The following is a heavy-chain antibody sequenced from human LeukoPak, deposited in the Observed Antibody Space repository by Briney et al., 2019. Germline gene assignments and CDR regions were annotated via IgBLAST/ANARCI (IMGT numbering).Heavy chain of an antibody. D-gene: IGHD5-18*01. Sequence: ASVKVSCKVSGYTLTELSMHWVRQAPGKGLEWMGGFDPEDGETIYAQKFQSRVTMTEDTSTDTAYMELSSLRSEDTAVYYCATDGRRYSYGPADYWGQGTLVTVSS. CDR3: ATDGRRYSYGPADY. CDR1: GYTLTELS. CDR2: FDPEDGET. J-gene: IGHJ4*02. V-gene: IGHV1-24*01.